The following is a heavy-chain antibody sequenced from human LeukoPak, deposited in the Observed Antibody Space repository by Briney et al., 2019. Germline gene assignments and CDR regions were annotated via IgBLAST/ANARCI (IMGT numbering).Heavy chain of an antibody. CDR1: GYTLTDLS. CDR3: ARVWNYHDSSGYLEYFQE. Sequence: ASVKVSCEVSGYTLTDLSMHWVRQAPGQGLEWMGWINPNSGGTKYAQKFQGRVTMTRDTSISTAYMELSSLRSDDTAVYYCARVWNYHDSSGYLEYFQEWGQGTLVTVSS. CDR2: INPNSGGT. V-gene: IGHV1-2*02. D-gene: IGHD3-22*01. J-gene: IGHJ1*01.